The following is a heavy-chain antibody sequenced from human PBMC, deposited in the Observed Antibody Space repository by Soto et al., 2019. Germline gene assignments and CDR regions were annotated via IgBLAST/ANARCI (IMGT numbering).Heavy chain of an antibody. CDR3: ARDYITPPTWFGELSYYFDY. J-gene: IGHJ4*02. Sequence: GGSLRLSCAASGFTFSSYAMHWVRQAPGKGLEWVAVISYDGSNKYYADSVKGRFTISRDNSKNTLYLQMNSLRAEDTAVYYCARDYITPPTWFGELSYYFDYWGQGTLVTVSS. CDR2: ISYDGSNK. CDR1: GFTFSSYA. D-gene: IGHD3-10*01. V-gene: IGHV3-30-3*01.